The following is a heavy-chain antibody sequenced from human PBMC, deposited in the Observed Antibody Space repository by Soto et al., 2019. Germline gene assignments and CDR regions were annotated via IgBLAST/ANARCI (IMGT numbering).Heavy chain of an antibody. J-gene: IGHJ6*02. CDR3: ARVARIAAAGTFYYGMDV. V-gene: IGHV4-34*01. CDR1: GGSFTGYY. CDR2: INHSGST. D-gene: IGHD6-13*01. Sequence: SETLSLTCAVYGGSFTGYYGGWIRQPPGKGLEWIGEINHSGSTNYNPSLKSRVTISVDTSKNQFSLKLSSVTAADTAVYYCARVARIAAAGTFYYGMDVWGQGTTVT.